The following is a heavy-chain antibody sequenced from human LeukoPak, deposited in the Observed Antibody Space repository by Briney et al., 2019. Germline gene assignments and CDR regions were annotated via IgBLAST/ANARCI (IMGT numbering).Heavy chain of an antibody. Sequence: GGCLRLSCAASGFTFSNYGMHWVRQAPGKGLEWVALIYYDGSNKNYADSVKGRFTISTDNSKTTLYLQMDSLRAEDTAVYYCANNFDYWGQGTLVTVSS. CDR2: IYYDGSNK. CDR3: ANNFDY. V-gene: IGHV3-33*06. CDR1: GFTFSNYG. J-gene: IGHJ4*02.